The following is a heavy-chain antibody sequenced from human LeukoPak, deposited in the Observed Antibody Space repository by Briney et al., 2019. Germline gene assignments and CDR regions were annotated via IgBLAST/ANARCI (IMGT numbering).Heavy chain of an antibody. D-gene: IGHD1-1*01. CDR2: IIPILGIA. CDR1: GGTFSSYT. J-gene: IGHJ5*02. Sequence: AASVKVSYKASGGTFSSYTISWVRQAPGQGLEWMGRIIPILGIANYAQKFQGRVTITADKSTSTAYMELSSLRSEDTAVYYCARELERLGWFDPWGQGTLVTVSS. CDR3: ARELERLGWFDP. V-gene: IGHV1-69*04.